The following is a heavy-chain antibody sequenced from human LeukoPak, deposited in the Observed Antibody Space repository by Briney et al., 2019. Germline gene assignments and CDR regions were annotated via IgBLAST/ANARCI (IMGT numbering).Heavy chain of an antibody. D-gene: IGHD7-27*01. CDR1: GGSISSGSYS. Sequence: SETLSLTCAVSGGSISSGSYSWSWIRQPPGKGLEWIGYIYPRGSTYYNPSLKSRVILSLDKSANQFSLNLSSVSAADTAVYYCARFSPRAMGNYLDFWGQGTLVTVSS. CDR2: IYPRGST. CDR3: ARFSPRAMGNYLDF. V-gene: IGHV4-30-2*01. J-gene: IGHJ4*02.